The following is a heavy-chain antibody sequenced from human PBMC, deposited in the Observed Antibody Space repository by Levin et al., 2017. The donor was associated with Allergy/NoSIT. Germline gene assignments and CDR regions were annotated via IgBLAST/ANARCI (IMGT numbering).Heavy chain of an antibody. J-gene: IGHJ4*02. D-gene: IGHD1-14*01. Sequence: PGGSLRLSCTASGFTFSSYSMNWVRQAPGKGLEWVSYISPSGTTIYYADSVKGRFTISRDNAYDSLYLQMNSLRDDDTAMYYCARGPRTMGNFDCWGQGTLVTVSS. CDR2: ISPSGTTI. CDR1: GFTFSSYS. V-gene: IGHV3-48*02. CDR3: ARGPRTMGNFDC.